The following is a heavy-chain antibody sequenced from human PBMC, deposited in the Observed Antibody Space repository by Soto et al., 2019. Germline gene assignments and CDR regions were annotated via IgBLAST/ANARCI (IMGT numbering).Heavy chain of an antibody. Sequence: ASVKVSCKASGYTFTSYDINWVRQATGQGLEWMGWMNPNSGNTGYAQKFQGRVTMTRNTSISTAYMELSSLRSEDTAVYYRARVPKKMVRGVISWFDPWGQGTLVTVSS. CDR1: GYTFTSYD. V-gene: IGHV1-8*01. CDR3: ARVPKKMVRGVISWFDP. D-gene: IGHD3-10*01. J-gene: IGHJ5*02. CDR2: MNPNSGNT.